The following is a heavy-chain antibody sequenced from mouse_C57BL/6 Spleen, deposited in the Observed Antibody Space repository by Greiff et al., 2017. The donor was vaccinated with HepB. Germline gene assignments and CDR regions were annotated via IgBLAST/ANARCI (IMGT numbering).Heavy chain of an antibody. J-gene: IGHJ2*01. CDR3: ARSGYYGSSYFDY. Sequence: QVHVKQPGAELVKPGASVKMSCKASGYTFTSYWITWVKQRPGQGLEWIGDIYPGSGSTNYNEKFKSKATLTVDTSSSTAYMQLSSLTSEDSAVYYCARSGYYGSSYFDYWGQGTTLTVSS. CDR2: IYPGSGST. V-gene: IGHV1-55*01. CDR1: GYTFTSYW. D-gene: IGHD1-1*01.